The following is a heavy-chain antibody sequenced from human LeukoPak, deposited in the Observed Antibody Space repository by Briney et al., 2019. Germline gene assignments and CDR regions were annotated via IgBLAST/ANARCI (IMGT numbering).Heavy chain of an antibody. J-gene: IGHJ5*02. Sequence: GASVKVSCKASGYTFTSYYMHWVRQAPGQGLEWMGIINPSGGSTSYAQKFQGRVTMTRDTSTSTVYMELSSLRSEDTAVYYCARGTMVAATPNNWFAPWGQGTLVTVSS. D-gene: IGHD2-15*01. CDR1: GYTFTSYY. CDR2: INPSGGST. CDR3: ARGTMVAATPNNWFAP. V-gene: IGHV1-46*01.